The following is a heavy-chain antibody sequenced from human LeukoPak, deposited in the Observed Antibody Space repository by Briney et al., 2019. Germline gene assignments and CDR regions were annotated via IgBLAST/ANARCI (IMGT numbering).Heavy chain of an antibody. V-gene: IGHV1-2*02. CDR2: INPNSGGT. J-gene: IGHJ6*03. Sequence: GASVKVSCKASGYTFTGYYMHWVRQAPGQGLEWMGWINPNSGGTNYAQKFQGRVTMTRDTSISTAYMELSRLRSEDTAVYYCARDRSKDYYMDVWGKGTTVTVSS. CDR3: ARDRSKDYYMDV. CDR1: GYTFTGYY.